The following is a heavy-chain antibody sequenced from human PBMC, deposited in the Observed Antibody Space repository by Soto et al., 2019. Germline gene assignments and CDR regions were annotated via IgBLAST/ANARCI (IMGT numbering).Heavy chain of an antibody. CDR1: GGSIITTNYY. CDR3: ARLQPPGGYSGGWFDY. CDR2: IYYAGST. V-gene: IGHV4-39*01. J-gene: IGHJ4*01. D-gene: IGHD6-19*01. Sequence: SETLSLTCTVSGGSIITTNYYWVWIRQPPGKGLEWIGTIYYAGSTYYNPSLKSRITISVDTSKNQFSLKLKSVTAADTAVYYCARLQPPGGYSGGWFDYWGQGALVTVSS.